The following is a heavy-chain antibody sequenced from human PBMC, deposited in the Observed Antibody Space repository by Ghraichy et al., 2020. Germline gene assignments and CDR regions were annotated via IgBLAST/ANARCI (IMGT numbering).Heavy chain of an antibody. Sequence: GGSLRLSCAASGFTVSSNYMSWVRQAPGKGLEWVSFIYSGGSTYYADSVKGRFTISRDNSKNTLYLQMNSLRAGDTAVYYCGGAAYSSSWYVGAFDIWGQGKMVTVSS. V-gene: IGHV3-66*01. CDR2: IYSGGST. J-gene: IGHJ3*02. CDR3: GGAAYSSSWYVGAFDI. D-gene: IGHD6-13*01. CDR1: GFTVSSNY.